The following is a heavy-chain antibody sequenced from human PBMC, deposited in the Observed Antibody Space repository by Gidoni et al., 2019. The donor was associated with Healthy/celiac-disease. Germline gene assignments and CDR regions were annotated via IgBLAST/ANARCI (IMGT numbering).Heavy chain of an antibody. J-gene: IGHJ4*02. CDR2: IDWDDDK. Sequence: QVTLRASGPSLLTPTQTLTLTCTFSGFSLSTSGMCGSWIRQPPGKALEWLALIDWDDDKYYSTSLKTRLTISKDTAKNQVVLKMTNMDPVDTATYYCARIRGYDILTGYYQGAFDYWGQGTLVTVSS. CDR3: ARIRGYDILTGYYQGAFDY. CDR1: GFSLSTSGMC. V-gene: IGHV2-70*01. D-gene: IGHD3-9*01.